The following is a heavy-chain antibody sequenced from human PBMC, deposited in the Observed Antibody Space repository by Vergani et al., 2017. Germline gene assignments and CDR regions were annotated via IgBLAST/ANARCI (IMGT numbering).Heavy chain of an antibody. CDR2: IHPYTGHT. J-gene: IGHJ3*01. V-gene: IGHV1-18*01. Sequence: QVQLVQSGAELKKPGASVSVSCKGSSHTFQTYGISWVRQAPGKGLEWMAWIHPYTGHTTYAQKFQDRVTMTADTSTNTAYMELRSLRSDDTAVYFCARVAPSNSEVTPTAFDVWGQGTMVTVSS. D-gene: IGHD1-1*01. CDR1: SHTFQTYG. CDR3: ARVAPSNSEVTPTAFDV.